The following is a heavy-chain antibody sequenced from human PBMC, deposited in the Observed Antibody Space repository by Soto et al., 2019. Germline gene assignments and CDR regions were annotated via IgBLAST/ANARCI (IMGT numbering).Heavy chain of an antibody. J-gene: IGHJ3*01. D-gene: IGHD3-16*01. Sequence: GGSLRLSCVASGFTLSDHSMNWVRLAQGKGLEWVSAISDIGTYIFYADSVKGRFTISRDNAKNSLYLQMDSLGAEDTALYYCARDLVEGALNGFDVWGQGTMVTVS. CDR2: ISDIGTYI. CDR1: GFTLSDHS. CDR3: ARDLVEGALNGFDV. V-gene: IGHV3-21*01.